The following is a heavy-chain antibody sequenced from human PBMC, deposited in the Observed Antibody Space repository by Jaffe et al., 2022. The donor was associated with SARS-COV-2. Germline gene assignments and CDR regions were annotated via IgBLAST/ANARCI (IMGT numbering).Heavy chain of an antibody. CDR2: ISYSGTT. V-gene: IGHV4-59*01. D-gene: IGHD3-9*01. J-gene: IGHJ4*02. CDR3: AREMYYDILNGFYNVGYFDD. CDR1: GGSISSYH. Sequence: VQLQESGPGLVKPSETLSLTCSVSGGSISSYHWSWIRQPPGKGLEWIGYISYSGTTNYNPSLKSRVTISVDTSKNQFSLKLSSVTAADTGVYYCAREMYYDILNGFYNVGYFDDWGQGTLVTVSS.